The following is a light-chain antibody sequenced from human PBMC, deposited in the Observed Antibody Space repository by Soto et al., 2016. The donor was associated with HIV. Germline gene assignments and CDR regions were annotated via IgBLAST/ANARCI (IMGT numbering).Light chain of an antibody. V-gene: IGLV3-21*01. J-gene: IGLJ2*01. CDR2: DDN. CDR1: NIGSES. CDR3: QVWDSSSDHVV. Sequence: SYELTQPPSVSVVPGKTATIPCEGNNIGSESVHWYHQKPGRVPVLIVYDDNERPSGIPERFSGSNSGNTATLTISRVEAGDEADYYCQVWDSSSDHVVFGGGTKLTVL.